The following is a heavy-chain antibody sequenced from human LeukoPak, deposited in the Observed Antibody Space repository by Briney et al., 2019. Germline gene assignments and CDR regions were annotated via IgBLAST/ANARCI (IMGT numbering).Heavy chain of an antibody. V-gene: IGHV3-23*01. CDR1: GFTFSNYA. J-gene: IGHJ4*02. CDR3: AKGGRDTSKYYFDY. Sequence: GGSLRLSCAASGFTFSNYAMSWVRQAPGKGLEWVSAISGSGSSTYYADSVKGRFTISRDNSKNTVYLQMNSLRVEDTAVYYCAKGGRDTSKYYFDYWGQGTQVTVSS. D-gene: IGHD1-26*01. CDR2: ISGSGSST.